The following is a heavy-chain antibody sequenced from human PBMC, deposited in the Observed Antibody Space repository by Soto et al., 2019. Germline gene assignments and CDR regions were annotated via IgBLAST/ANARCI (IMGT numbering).Heavy chain of an antibody. CDR2: IIPVFGIV. J-gene: IGHJ6*02. D-gene: IGHD3-22*01. Sequence: QLQLAQSGADVKKAGSSVKVSCKASGGTLSNAAFSWVRQAPGQGLEWMGGIIPVFGIVNYAQKFQDRVTITADESTSKDYMELRSLRAEDTAVYFCATGRIVVVGSRAYDGMDVWGQGPTVTV. CDR1: GGTLSNAA. CDR3: ATGRIVVVGSRAYDGMDV. V-gene: IGHV1-69*19.